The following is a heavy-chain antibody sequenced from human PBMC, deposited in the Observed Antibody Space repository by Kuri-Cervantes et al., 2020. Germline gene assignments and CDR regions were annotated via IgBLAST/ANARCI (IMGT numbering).Heavy chain of an antibody. D-gene: IGHD3-10*01. V-gene: IGHV3-7*01. CDR2: IKGDGSEK. J-gene: IGHJ6*02. CDR3: ARGVADFTSQYYYGSGSWYGMDV. Sequence: GGSLRLSCAAYGFTLSDHYMSWIRQAPGKGLEWVANIKGDGSEKYYVDSVKGRFTISRDNAKNSLYLQMNSLRAEDTAVYYCARGVADFTSQYYYGSGSWYGMDVWGQGTTVTVSS. CDR1: GFTLSDHY.